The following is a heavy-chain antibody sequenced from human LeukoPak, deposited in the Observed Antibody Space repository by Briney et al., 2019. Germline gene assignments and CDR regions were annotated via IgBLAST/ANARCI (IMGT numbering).Heavy chain of an antibody. Sequence: GGSLRLSCAASGFIFSSHWMSWVRQAPGEGLEWVAHIKEDGSERYYGDSVKGRFTISRDNAKNSLYLQMNSLRAEDTAVYYCARAAYCGGDCSLDYWGQGTLVTVSS. CDR1: GFIFSSHW. V-gene: IGHV3-7*04. D-gene: IGHD2-21*02. CDR3: ARAAYCGGDCSLDY. CDR2: IKEDGSER. J-gene: IGHJ4*02.